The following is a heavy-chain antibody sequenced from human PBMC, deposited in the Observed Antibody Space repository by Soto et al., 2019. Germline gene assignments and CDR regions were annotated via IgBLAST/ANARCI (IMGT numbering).Heavy chain of an antibody. D-gene: IGHD5-12*01. CDR3: VGRSDFDISGYSDFDY. CDR2: IYPSDSDT. J-gene: IGHJ4*02. V-gene: IGHV5-51*01. Sequence: RGESLKISCKGSGYNFASHWIGWVRQTPGKGLEWMGTIYPSDSDTRYSPSFQGQVSISADKSINTAYLQWSSLKASDTAIYFCVGRSDFDISGYSDFDYWGQGTRVTVSS. CDR1: GYNFASHW.